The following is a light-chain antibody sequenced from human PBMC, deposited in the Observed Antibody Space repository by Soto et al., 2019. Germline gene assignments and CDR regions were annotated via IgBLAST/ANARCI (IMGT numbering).Light chain of an antibody. CDR2: SAS. CDR3: QQGHSYPYN. V-gene: IGKV1-39*01. CDR1: QSISDD. J-gene: IGKJ2*01. Sequence: DIQMTQSPSSLSASVGDRVTITCRASQSISDDLNWYQQKPGKAPRLLIHSASTLHSGVPSKFSGSGSGADFTRTINSVQPEEFATYYCQQGHSYPYNFGQGTKLETK.